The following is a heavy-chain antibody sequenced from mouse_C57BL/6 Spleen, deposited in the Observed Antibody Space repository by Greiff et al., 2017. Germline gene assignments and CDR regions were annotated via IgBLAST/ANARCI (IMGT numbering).Heavy chain of an antibody. D-gene: IGHD2-1*01. CDR2: IYPGDGDT. J-gene: IGHJ3*01. Sequence: VQLQQSGPELVKPGASVKISCKASGYAFSSSWMNWVKQRPGKGLEWIGRIYPGDGDTNYNGKFKGKATLTADKSSSTAYMQLSSLTSEDSAVYFCAIYYGNYGFAYWGQGTLVTVSA. V-gene: IGHV1-82*01. CDR1: GYAFSSSW. CDR3: AIYYGNYGFAY.